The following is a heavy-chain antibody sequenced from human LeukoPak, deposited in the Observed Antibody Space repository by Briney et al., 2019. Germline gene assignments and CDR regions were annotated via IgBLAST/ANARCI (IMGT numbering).Heavy chain of an antibody. J-gene: IGHJ4*02. D-gene: IGHD6-19*01. CDR3: AVAVAGTVRSFVY. Sequence: ASVKVSCKASGYTFTSYGISWVRQAPGQGLEWMGWISAYNGNTNYAQKLQGRVTMTTDTSTSTAHMELRSLRSDDTAVYYCAVAVAGTVRSFVYWGQGTLVTVSS. CDR2: ISAYNGNT. V-gene: IGHV1-18*01. CDR1: GYTFTSYG.